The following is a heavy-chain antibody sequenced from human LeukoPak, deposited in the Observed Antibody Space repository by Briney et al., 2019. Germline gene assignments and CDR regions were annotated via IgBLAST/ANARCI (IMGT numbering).Heavy chain of an antibody. CDR3: ARDDPYYYDSSGYYPWPY. D-gene: IGHD3-22*01. CDR2: ISGSGGST. Sequence: GGSLRLSCAASGFTFSSYAMSWVRQAPGKGLEWVSAISGSGGSTYYADSVKGRFTISRDNSKNTLYLEINSLRAEDTAVYYRARDDPYYYDSSGYYPWPYWGQGTLVTVSS. CDR1: GFTFSSYA. J-gene: IGHJ4*02. V-gene: IGHV3-23*01.